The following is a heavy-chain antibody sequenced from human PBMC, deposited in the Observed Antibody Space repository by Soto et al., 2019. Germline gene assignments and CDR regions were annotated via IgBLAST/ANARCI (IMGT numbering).Heavy chain of an antibody. V-gene: IGHV1-58*01. CDR2: IVVGSGDT. CDR1: GFSFSTSA. Sequence: QMQVVQSGPEVKKPGTSVKVSCQASGFSFSTSAVQWVRQARGQRLEWIGWIVVGSGDTSYAQRFQERVTITRDTSTSTVYMELSSLKYEDTAVYYCAAVHRWLLGDWPFDLWGRGTLVSVSS. D-gene: IGHD3-22*01. CDR3: AAVHRWLLGDWPFDL. J-gene: IGHJ2*01.